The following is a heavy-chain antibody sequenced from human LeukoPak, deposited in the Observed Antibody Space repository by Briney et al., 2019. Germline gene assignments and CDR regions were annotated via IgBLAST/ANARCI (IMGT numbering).Heavy chain of an antibody. CDR2: ISAYNGNT. V-gene: IGHV1-18*01. Sequence: ASVKVSCKASGYTFTGYGISWVRQAPGQGLEWMGWISAYNGNTNYAQKLQGRVTMTTDTSTSTAYMELRSLRSDDTAVYYCARERVVVVPAAQATMDYYYMDVWGKGTTVTISS. J-gene: IGHJ6*03. CDR3: ARERVVVVPAAQATMDYYYMDV. D-gene: IGHD2-2*01. CDR1: GYTFTGYG.